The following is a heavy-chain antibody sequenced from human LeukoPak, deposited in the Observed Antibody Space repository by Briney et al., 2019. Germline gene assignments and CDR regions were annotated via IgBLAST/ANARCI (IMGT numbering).Heavy chain of an antibody. V-gene: IGHV3-23*01. J-gene: IGHJ4*02. D-gene: IGHD6-13*01. Sequence: GGSLRLSRAASGFTFSSYAMSWVRQAPGKGLEGVSAISGSGGSTYYADSVKGRFTISRDNSKNTLYLQMNSLRAEDTAVYYCAKASSWYYFDYWGQGTLVTVSS. CDR1: GFTFSSYA. CDR2: ISGSGGST. CDR3: AKASSWYYFDY.